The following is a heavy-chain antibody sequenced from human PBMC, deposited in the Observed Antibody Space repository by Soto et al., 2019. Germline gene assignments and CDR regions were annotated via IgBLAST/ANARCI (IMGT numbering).Heavy chain of an antibody. CDR3: AKDRTPDGLWEFDH. CDR1: GGTFSSYA. CDR2: IIPIFGTA. D-gene: IGHD3-10*01. Sequence: ASEKVSCKASGGTFSSYAISWVRQAPRQGLEWMGGIIPIFGTANYAQKLQGRVTMTTDTSSSTAYMELSSLRSDDTAVYYCAKDRTPDGLWEFDHWGQGTPVTVSS. J-gene: IGHJ4*02. V-gene: IGHV1-69*05.